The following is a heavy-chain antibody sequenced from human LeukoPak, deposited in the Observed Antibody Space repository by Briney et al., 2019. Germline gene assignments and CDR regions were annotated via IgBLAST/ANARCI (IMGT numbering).Heavy chain of an antibody. CDR3: ARHPMILVAYLPGY. J-gene: IGHJ4*02. D-gene: IGHD3-22*01. CDR2: IYYSGST. V-gene: IGHV4-59*08. CDR1: GGSISSYY. Sequence: SETLSLTCTVSGGSISSYYWSWIRQPPGKGLEWIGYIYYSGSTNYNPSLKSRVTISVDTSKNQFPLKLSSVTAADTAVYYCARHPMILVAYLPGYWGQGTLVTVSS.